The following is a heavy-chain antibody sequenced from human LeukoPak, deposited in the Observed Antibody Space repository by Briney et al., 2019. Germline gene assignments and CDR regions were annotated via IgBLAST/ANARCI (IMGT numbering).Heavy chain of an antibody. V-gene: IGHV5-51*01. CDR2: IYPDDSDT. CDR1: GYSFTNYW. J-gene: IGHJ4*02. D-gene: IGHD3-10*01. CDR3: ARRGFYGSGSPSYFDY. Sequence: GESLKISCKGSGYSFTNYWIGWVRQMPGKGLEWMGIIYPDDSDTRYSPSFQGQVTISADKSVSTAYLQWSSLRASGTAMYYCARRGFYGSGSPSYFDYWGQGALATVSS.